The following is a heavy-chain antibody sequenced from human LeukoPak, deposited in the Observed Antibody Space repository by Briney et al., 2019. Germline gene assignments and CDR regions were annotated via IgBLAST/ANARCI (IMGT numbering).Heavy chain of an antibody. CDR1: GFTFSSYA. D-gene: IGHD2-15*01. J-gene: IGHJ6*02. Sequence: GGSLRLSCAASGFTFSSYAMHRVRQAPGKGLEWVAVISYDGSNKYYADSVKGRFTISRDNSKNTLYLQMNSLRAEDTAVYYCARVTAGYCSGGSCYAWGMDVWGQGTTVTVSS. V-gene: IGHV3-30*04. CDR3: ARVTAGYCSGGSCYAWGMDV. CDR2: ISYDGSNK.